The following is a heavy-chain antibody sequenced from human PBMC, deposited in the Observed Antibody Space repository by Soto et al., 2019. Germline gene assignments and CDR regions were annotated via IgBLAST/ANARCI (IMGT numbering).Heavy chain of an antibody. J-gene: IGHJ5*02. CDR3: ARGESGDYVWGSYRPNWFDP. Sequence: GASVKVSCKASGYTFTSYYMHWVRQAPGQGLEWMGGIIPIFGTANYAQKFQGRVTITADESTSTAYMELSSLRSEDTAVYYCARGESGDYVWGSYRPNWFDPWGQGTLVTVSS. CDR1: GYTFTSYY. V-gene: IGHV1-69*13. CDR2: IIPIFGTA. D-gene: IGHD3-16*02.